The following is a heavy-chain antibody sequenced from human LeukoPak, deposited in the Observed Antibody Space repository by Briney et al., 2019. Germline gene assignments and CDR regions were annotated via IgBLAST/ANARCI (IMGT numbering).Heavy chain of an antibody. CDR1: GFTFSSYA. D-gene: IGHD6-13*01. V-gene: IGHV3-23*01. J-gene: IGHJ5*02. Sequence: GGSLRLSCAASGFTFSSYAMSWVRQAPGKGLEWVSSISVSGSNTFYTDSVKGRFTISRDNSKNTLDLQMNSLRAEDTAIYYCAKENLLPSAGTLGSWGQGTLVTVSS. CDR2: ISVSGSNT. CDR3: AKENLLPSAGTLGS.